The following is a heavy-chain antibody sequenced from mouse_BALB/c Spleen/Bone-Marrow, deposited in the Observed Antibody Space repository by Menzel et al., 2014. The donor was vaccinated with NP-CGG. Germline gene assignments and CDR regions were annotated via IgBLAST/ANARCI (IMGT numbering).Heavy chain of an antibody. CDR2: IDPANGNT. V-gene: IGHV14-3*02. D-gene: IGHD5-2*01. CDR1: GFNIKDTH. Sequence: EVQLQQSGAELVKPGASVKLSCTPSGFNIKDTHMHWVKQRPEQGLEWIGRIDPANGNTKYDPNFQGKATITADTSSNTPHLQLSSLIWEHTPLFLCERDYEYPPWFASGRRGSLLSVS. J-gene: IGHJ3*01. CDR3: ERDYEYPPWFAS.